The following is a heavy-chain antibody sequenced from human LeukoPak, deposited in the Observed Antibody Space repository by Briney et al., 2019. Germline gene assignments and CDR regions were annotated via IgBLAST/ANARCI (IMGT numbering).Heavy chain of an antibody. J-gene: IGHJ4*02. Sequence: SVKVSCKASGGTFSSYAISWVRQAPGQGLEWMGGIIPIFGTANYAQKFQGRVTITADESTSTAYMELSSLRSEDTAVYYCAREQREMATIDYWGQGTLVTVSS. V-gene: IGHV1-69*13. CDR2: IIPIFGTA. CDR3: AREQREMATIDY. D-gene: IGHD5-24*01. CDR1: GGTFSSYA.